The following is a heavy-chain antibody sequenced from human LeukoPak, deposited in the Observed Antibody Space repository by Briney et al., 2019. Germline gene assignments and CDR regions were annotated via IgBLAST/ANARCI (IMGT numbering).Heavy chain of an antibody. V-gene: IGHV4-61*02. D-gene: IGHD1-20*01. J-gene: IGHJ4*02. CDR1: GGSISIGSYY. CDR3: ARVGYDWNDEGYFDY. Sequence: SETLSLTCTVSGGSISIGSYYWSWIRQPAGKGLEWIGRIYTSGSTNYNPSLKSRVTISVDTSKNQFSLKLSSVTAADPAVYYCARVGYDWNDEGYFDYWGQGTLVTVSS. CDR2: IYTSGST.